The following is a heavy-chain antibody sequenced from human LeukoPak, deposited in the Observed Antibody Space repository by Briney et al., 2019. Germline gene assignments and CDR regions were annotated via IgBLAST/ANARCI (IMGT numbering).Heavy chain of an antibody. CDR2: ICPGDSNT. V-gene: IGHV5-51*01. CDR1: GFDFTVHW. Sequence: GESLKISCKGSGFDFTVHWIAWVRQMPGKGLEWMGIICPGDSNTKYSPSFQGQVTISADKSISTAYLQWSSLKASDTAMYYCARLKSYEYYFDYWGQGTLVTVSS. CDR3: ARLKSYEYYFDY. J-gene: IGHJ4*02. D-gene: IGHD3-3*01.